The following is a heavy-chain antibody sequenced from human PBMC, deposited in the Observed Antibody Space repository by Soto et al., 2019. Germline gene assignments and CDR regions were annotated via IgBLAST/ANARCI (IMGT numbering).Heavy chain of an antibody. V-gene: IGHV1-8*01. CDR1: GYSFTSLD. CDR2: MQPSTGRT. Sequence: ASVKVACKASGYSFTSLDINWVRQTAGQGLEWMGWMQPSTGRTGYAQKFQGRVTITRDTSASTAYMEMSSLRSEDTDVYYCARDWDTAMDHWYYFDYWGQGTLVTVSS. D-gene: IGHD5-18*01. J-gene: IGHJ4*02. CDR3: ARDWDTAMDHWYYFDY.